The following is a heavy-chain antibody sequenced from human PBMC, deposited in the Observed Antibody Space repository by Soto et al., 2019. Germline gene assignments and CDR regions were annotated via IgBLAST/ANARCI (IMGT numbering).Heavy chain of an antibody. CDR2: IIPILGIA. D-gene: IGHD6-19*01. CDR1: GGTFSSYT. J-gene: IGHJ5*02. Sequence: QVQLVQSGAEVKKPGSSVKVSCKASGGTFSSYTISWVRQVPGQGLEWMGRIIPILGIANYAQKFQGRVTITADKSTSTAYMELSSLRSEDTAVYYCAREQRVAGGNWFDPWGQGTLVTVSS. V-gene: IGHV1-69*08. CDR3: AREQRVAGGNWFDP.